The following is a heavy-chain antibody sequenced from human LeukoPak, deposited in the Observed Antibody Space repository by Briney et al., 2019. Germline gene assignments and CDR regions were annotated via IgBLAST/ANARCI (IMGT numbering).Heavy chain of an antibody. CDR1: GGSFSGYY. V-gene: IGHV4-34*01. J-gene: IGHJ4*02. CDR3: ARHGAVAGNFDY. D-gene: IGHD6-19*01. Sequence: SETLSRTCAVYGGSFSGYYWSWIRQPPGKGLEWIGEINHSGSTNYNPSLKSRVTISVDTSKNQFSLKLSSVTAADTAVYYCARHGAVAGNFDYWGQGTLVTVSS. CDR2: INHSGST.